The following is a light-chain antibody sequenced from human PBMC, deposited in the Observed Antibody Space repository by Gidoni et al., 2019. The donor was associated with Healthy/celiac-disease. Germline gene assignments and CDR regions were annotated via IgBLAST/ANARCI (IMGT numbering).Light chain of an antibody. CDR1: QSVLYSSNNKNY. CDR3: QQYYSTPQT. J-gene: IGKJ1*01. CDR2: WAA. V-gene: IGKV4-1*01. Sequence: DIVLTQSPDSLAVSLGERATINCKSSQSVLYSSNNKNYSAWYQQNPGQPPKLLIYWAATREAGVPDRFSGSGSGTDFTLTIRSLQAEDVAVYYCQQYYSTPQTFGQGTKVEIK.